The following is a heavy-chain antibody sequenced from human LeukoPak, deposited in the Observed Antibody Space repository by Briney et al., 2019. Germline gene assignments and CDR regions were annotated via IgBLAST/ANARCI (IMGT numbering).Heavy chain of an antibody. Sequence: GGSLRLSCAASGFTFSSYSMNWVRQAPGKGLEWVSSISSSSSYIYYADSVKGRFTISRDNAKNSLYLQMNSLRAEDTAVYYCARSPPRSSGYYEFDYWGQGTLVTVSS. J-gene: IGHJ4*02. CDR1: GFTFSSYS. V-gene: IGHV3-21*01. CDR2: ISSSSSYI. D-gene: IGHD3-22*01. CDR3: ARSPPRSSGYYEFDY.